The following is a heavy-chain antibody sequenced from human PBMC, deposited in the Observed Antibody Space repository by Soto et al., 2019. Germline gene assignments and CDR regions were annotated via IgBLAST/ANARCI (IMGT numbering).Heavy chain of an antibody. J-gene: IGHJ4*02. CDR1: GGSFSGYY. D-gene: IGHD4-4*01. CDR2: INHSGST. CDR3: ARGLLGTTVAPLDY. Sequence: PSETLSLTCAVYGGSFSGYYWSWIRQPPGKGLEWIGEINHSGSTNYNPSLKSRVTISVDTSKNQFSLKLSSVTAADTAVYYCARGLLGTTVAPLDYWGQGTLVTVSS. V-gene: IGHV4-34*01.